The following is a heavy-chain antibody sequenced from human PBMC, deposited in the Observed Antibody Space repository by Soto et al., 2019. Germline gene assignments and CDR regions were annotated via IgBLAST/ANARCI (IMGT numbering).Heavy chain of an antibody. D-gene: IGHD3-9*01. CDR1: GFTFSSYA. Sequence: GGSLRLSCAASGFTFSSYAMSWVRQAPGKGLEWVSAISGSGGSTYYADSVKGRFTISRDNSKNTLYLQMNSLRAEDTAVYYCAKVFDDDILTGYQDFDYWGQGTLVTVSS. CDR3: AKVFDDDILTGYQDFDY. J-gene: IGHJ4*02. CDR2: ISGSGGST. V-gene: IGHV3-23*01.